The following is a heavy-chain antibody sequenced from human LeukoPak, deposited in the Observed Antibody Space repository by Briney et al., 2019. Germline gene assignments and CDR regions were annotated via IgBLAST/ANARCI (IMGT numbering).Heavy chain of an antibody. CDR1: GFSFSSYA. CDR2: ISGSGGST. V-gene: IGHV3-23*01. CDR3: AKDLSFLDCSGGSCYDY. J-gene: IGHJ4*02. Sequence: PGGSLRLSCAASGFSFSSYAMSWVRQAPGKGLEWVSAISGSGGSTYYADSVKGRFTISRDNSENTLYLQMNSLRAEDTAVYYCAKDLSFLDCSGGSCYDYWGQGTLVTVSS. D-gene: IGHD2-15*01.